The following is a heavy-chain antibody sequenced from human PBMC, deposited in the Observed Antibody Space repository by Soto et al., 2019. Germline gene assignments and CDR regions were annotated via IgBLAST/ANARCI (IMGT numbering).Heavy chain of an antibody. J-gene: IGHJ6*02. Sequence: GGSLRLSCAASGFTFSSYGMHWVRQAPGKGLEWVAVISYDGSNKYYADSVKGRFTISRDNSKNTLYLQMNSLRAEDTAVYYCAKGSYYDILTGQKQYYYYYGMDVWGQGTTVTVSS. V-gene: IGHV3-30*18. CDR3: AKGSYYDILTGQKQYYYYYGMDV. CDR1: GFTFSSYG. CDR2: ISYDGSNK. D-gene: IGHD3-9*01.